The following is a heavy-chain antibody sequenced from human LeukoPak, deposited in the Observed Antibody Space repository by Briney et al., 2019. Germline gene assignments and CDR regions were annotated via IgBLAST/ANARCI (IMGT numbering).Heavy chain of an antibody. Sequence: PSETLSLTCTVSGGSISSYYWSWIRQPPGKGLEWIAYISDIGGINYNPSLKSRVTIPLDTSKNQFSLKLSSVTAADTAVYYCAGHHPRNTVDFWGQGTLVTVSS. CDR3: AGHHPRNTVDF. V-gene: IGHV4-59*08. D-gene: IGHD2/OR15-2a*01. CDR1: GGSISSYY. CDR2: ISDIGGI. J-gene: IGHJ4*02.